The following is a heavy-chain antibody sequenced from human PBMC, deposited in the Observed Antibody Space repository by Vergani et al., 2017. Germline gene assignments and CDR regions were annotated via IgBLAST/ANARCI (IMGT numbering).Heavy chain of an antibody. D-gene: IGHD2-15*01. CDR3: ASQPTYEVVAANDAFDI. V-gene: IGHV3-33*08. CDR1: GFTFSSYA. J-gene: IGHJ3*02. CDR2: IWYDGSNK. Sequence: VQLLESGGGLVQPGGSLRLSCAASGFTFSSYAMSWVRQAPGKGLEWVAVIWYDGSNKYYADSVKGRFTISRDNSKNTLYLQMNSLRAEDTAVYYCASQPTYEVVAANDAFDIWGQGTMVTVSS.